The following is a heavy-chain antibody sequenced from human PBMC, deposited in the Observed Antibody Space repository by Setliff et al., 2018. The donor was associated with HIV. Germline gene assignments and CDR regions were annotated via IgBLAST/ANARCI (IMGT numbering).Heavy chain of an antibody. V-gene: IGHV1-69*13. CDR1: GGTLSNYV. CDR2: IIPTYNIS. J-gene: IGHJ3*02. CDR3: ARDQTGVAAAAFGGGSAWSDEGFDI. Sequence: SVKVSCKTSGGTLSNYVITWVRQAPGQGLEWMGIIIPTYNISAYAQKFQGRVTFTADESTSTAYMELSSLSSEDTAVYYCARDQTGVAAAAFGGGSAWSDEGFDIWGQGTMVTVSS. D-gene: IGHD6-13*01.